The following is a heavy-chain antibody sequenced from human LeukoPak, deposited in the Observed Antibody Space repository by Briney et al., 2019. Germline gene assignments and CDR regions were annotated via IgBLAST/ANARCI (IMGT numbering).Heavy chain of an antibody. Sequence: PSETLSLTCTVSGGSISSYYWSWIRQPPGKGLEWIGYIYYSGSTNYNPSLKSRVTISVDTSKNQFSLKLSSVTAADTAVYYCARYLDGNAYSSSPRDGMDVWGQGTTVTVSS. CDR2: IYYSGST. CDR3: ARYLDGNAYSSSPRDGMDV. V-gene: IGHV4-59*12. J-gene: IGHJ6*02. D-gene: IGHD6-13*01. CDR1: GGSISSYY.